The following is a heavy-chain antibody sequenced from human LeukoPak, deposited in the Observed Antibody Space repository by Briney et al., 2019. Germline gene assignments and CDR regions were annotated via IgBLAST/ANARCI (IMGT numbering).Heavy chain of an antibody. D-gene: IGHD1-1*01. CDR3: ARVSSTTSFFDY. Sequence: ASVKVSCKASGYTFTSYGLSWVRQAPGQRLEWIGWIDSYYGHTNYAQNLQGRVTMTTNTSTSTAYMELRSLRSDDTAVYYCARVSSTTSFFDYWGQGTLVTVSS. CDR2: IDSYYGHT. CDR1: GYTFTSYG. V-gene: IGHV1-18*01. J-gene: IGHJ4*02.